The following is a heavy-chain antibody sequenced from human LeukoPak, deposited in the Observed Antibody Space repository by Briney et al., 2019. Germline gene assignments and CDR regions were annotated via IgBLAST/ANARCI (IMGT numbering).Heavy chain of an antibody. V-gene: IGHV3-49*04. Sequence: GRSLGLSCTASGFTFGDHAMTWVRQAPGKGLEWVGFIRSKPYGGTPEYAASVKGRFTISRDDSKSIAYLQMDSLKTEDTAVYYCVRDSSSSFYWGQGTLVTVSS. D-gene: IGHD6-6*01. CDR1: GFTFGDHA. CDR3: VRDSSSSFY. J-gene: IGHJ4*02. CDR2: IRSKPYGGTP.